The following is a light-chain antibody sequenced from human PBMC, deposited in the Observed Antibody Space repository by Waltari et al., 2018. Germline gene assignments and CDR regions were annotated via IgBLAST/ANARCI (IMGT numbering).Light chain of an antibody. J-gene: IGKJ1*01. V-gene: IGKV4-1*01. CDR2: WAS. CDR3: QQYYSTPTWT. CDR1: QSVLYSSNNKNY. Sequence: DIVMTQSPDSLAVSLGERATLNCKSRQSVLYSSNNKNYLAWYQQKPGQPPKLLIYWASTRESGGPDRFSGSGSGTDFTLTISSLQAEDVAVYYCQQYYSTPTWTFGQGTKVEIK.